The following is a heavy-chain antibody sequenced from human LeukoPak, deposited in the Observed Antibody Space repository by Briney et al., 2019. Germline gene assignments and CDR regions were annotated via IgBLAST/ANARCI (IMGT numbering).Heavy chain of an antibody. J-gene: IGHJ4*02. Sequence: GGSLRLSCAASGFTFSSYAMSWLRQAPGKGLEWVSAISGSGGSTYYADSVKGRFTISRDNSKNTLYLQMNSLRAEDTGVYYCAKTTPGIAAAGTRYYFDYWGQGTLVTVSS. D-gene: IGHD6-13*01. CDR1: GFTFSSYA. CDR3: AKTTPGIAAAGTRYYFDY. CDR2: ISGSGGST. V-gene: IGHV3-23*01.